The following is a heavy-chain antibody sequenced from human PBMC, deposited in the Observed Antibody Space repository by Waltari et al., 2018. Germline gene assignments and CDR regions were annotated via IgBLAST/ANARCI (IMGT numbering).Heavy chain of an antibody. D-gene: IGHD2-2*01. CDR1: GGSISSYY. CDR3: ARGPPSKPLRY. V-gene: IGHV4-59*01. CDR2: IYYSGST. Sequence: QVQLQESGPGLVKPSETLSLTCTVSGGSISSYYWSWIRQPPGKGLEWIGYIYYSGSTNYNPSLKSRVTISVDTSKNQFSLKLSSVTAADTAVYYCARGPPSKPLRYWGQGTLVTVSS. J-gene: IGHJ4*02.